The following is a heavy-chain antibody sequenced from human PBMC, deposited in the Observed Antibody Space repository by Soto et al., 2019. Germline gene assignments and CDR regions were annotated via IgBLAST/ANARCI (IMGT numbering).Heavy chain of an antibody. Sequence: QMQLVQSGPEVKKPGTSVKVSCKASGFTFTSSAMQWVRQARGQRLEWIGWIVVGSGNTNYAQKFQERVTITRDMSTSTAYLGLSSLRSEDTAVYYCAADSGNYVYANDAFDIWGQGTMVTVSS. CDR3: AADSGNYVYANDAFDI. D-gene: IGHD3-16*01. J-gene: IGHJ3*02. CDR1: GFTFTSSA. CDR2: IVVGSGNT. V-gene: IGHV1-58*02.